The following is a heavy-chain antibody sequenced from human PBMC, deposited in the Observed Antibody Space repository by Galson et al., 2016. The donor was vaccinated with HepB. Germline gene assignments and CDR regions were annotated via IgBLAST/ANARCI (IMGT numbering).Heavy chain of an antibody. J-gene: IGHJ6*02. V-gene: IGHV1-69-2*01. CDR1: GYTFTEHY. CDR2: IEPEDGET. Sequence: VKVSCKVSGYTFTEHYLHWVQQAPGKGLEWMGLIEPEDGETKYAGKFQGRVTITADTSTDTAFLELSSLTSEDTAVYYCAPTLPVVGATRYGMGVWGQGTTVTVSS. D-gene: IGHD1-26*01. CDR3: APTLPVVGATRYGMGV.